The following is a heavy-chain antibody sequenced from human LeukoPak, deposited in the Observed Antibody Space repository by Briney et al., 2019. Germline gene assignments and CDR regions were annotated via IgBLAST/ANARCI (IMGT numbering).Heavy chain of an antibody. J-gene: IGHJ4*02. CDR1: GFTFSSYA. CDR3: AKDLGIAVADHNFDY. D-gene: IGHD6-19*01. CDR2: ISGSGGST. V-gene: IGHV3-23*01. Sequence: GGSLRLSCAASGFTFSSYAMSWVRQAPGKGPEWVSAISGSGGSTYYADSVKGRFTISRDNSKNTLYLQMNSLRAEDTAVYYCAKDLGIAVADHNFDYWGQGTLVAVSS.